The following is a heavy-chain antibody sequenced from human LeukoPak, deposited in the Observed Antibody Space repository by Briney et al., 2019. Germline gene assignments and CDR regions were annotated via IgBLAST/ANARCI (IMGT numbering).Heavy chain of an antibody. CDR1: DGSMSSNIYY. V-gene: IGHV4-39*01. Sequence: SETLSLTCTVSDGSMSSNIYYWGWIRQPPGKGLEWIGNIFYSGSASYNASLKSRVTISIDTSKNQLSLSLTSVTAADTAVYYCARRQAWRPLDYWGQGTLVTLSS. D-gene: IGHD5-12*01. CDR3: ARRQAWRPLDY. CDR2: IFYSGSA. J-gene: IGHJ4*02.